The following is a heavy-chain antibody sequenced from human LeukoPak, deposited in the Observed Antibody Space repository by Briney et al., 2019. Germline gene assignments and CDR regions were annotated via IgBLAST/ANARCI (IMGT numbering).Heavy chain of an antibody. CDR2: INPNSGGT. J-gene: IGHJ4*02. Sequence: ASVKVSCKASGYTFTGYYMHWVRQAPGQGLEWMGWINPNSGGTNYAQKFQGRVTMTWDTSISTAYMELSRLRSDDTAVYYCARGRGYSGYLDYWGQGTLVTVSS. CDR1: GYTFTGYY. V-gene: IGHV1-2*02. D-gene: IGHD5-12*01. CDR3: ARGRGYSGYLDY.